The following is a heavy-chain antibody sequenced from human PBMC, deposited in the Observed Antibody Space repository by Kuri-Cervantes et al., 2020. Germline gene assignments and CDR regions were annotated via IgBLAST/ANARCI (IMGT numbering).Heavy chain of an antibody. V-gene: IGHV1-18*01. Sequence: ASVKVSCKASGYTFTSYGISWLRQAPGQGLEWMGWISAYNGNTNYAQKLQGRFIMTTDTSTSTAYMELRSLRSDDTAVYYCARRPVDCSGGSCYSYYYYGMDVWGQGTTVTVSS. J-gene: IGHJ6*02. CDR1: GYTFTSYG. CDR3: ARRPVDCSGGSCYSYYYYGMDV. CDR2: ISAYNGNT. D-gene: IGHD2-15*01.